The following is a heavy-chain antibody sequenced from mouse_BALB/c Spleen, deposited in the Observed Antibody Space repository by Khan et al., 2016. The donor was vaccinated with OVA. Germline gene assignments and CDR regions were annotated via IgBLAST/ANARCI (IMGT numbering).Heavy chain of an antibody. J-gene: IGHJ3*01. CDR3: TRGDYNGLFAY. CDR1: GFNIKDTY. V-gene: IGHV14-3*02. D-gene: IGHD2-13*01. Sequence: VQLQQSGAEFVKPGASVKLSCTASGFNIKDTYMHWINQRPQQGLVWIGRIDPANGNVKYDPNFQDKATIAADASSNTAYLQLSSLTSADTAVYYWTRGDYNGLFAYWGQGTLVTVSA. CDR2: IDPANGNV.